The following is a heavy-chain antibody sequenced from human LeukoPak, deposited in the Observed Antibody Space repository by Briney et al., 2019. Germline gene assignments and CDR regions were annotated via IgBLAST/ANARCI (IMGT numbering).Heavy chain of an antibody. CDR1: GGSISSGGYY. D-gene: IGHD3-10*01. J-gene: IGHJ4*02. CDR2: IYYSGST. CDR3: ARFGHGGYGSGSYKYFDY. V-gene: IGHV4-31*03. Sequence: SQTLSLTCTVSGGSISSGGYYWSWIRQHPGKGLEWIGYIYYSGSTYYNPSLKSRVTISVDTSKNQFSLKLSSVTAADTAVYYCARFGHGGYGSGSYKYFDYWGQGTLVTVSS.